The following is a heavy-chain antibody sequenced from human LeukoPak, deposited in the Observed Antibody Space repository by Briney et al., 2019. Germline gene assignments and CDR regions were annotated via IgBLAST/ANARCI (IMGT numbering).Heavy chain of an antibody. CDR3: VREARGYHYTYFDY. V-gene: IGHV3-13*01. D-gene: IGHD5-18*01. J-gene: IGHJ4*02. Sequence: GGSLRLSCTASGFTLGGHDMHWVRQTTGDGLEWVAAVSAGHHAFYAGSVKGRFTVSREDAKNSLYLQMDSLRAGDTAVYYCVREARGYHYTYFDYWGQGSLVTVSS. CDR1: GFTLGGHD. CDR2: VSAGHHA.